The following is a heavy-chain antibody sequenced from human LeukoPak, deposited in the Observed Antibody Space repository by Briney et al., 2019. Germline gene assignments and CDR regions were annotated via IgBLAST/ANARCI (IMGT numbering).Heavy chain of an antibody. CDR3: AKDIYSGSYYAFDY. J-gene: IGHJ4*02. Sequence: GGSLRLSCAASGFTFDDYAMHWVRQAPGKGLEWVSGISWNGGSIDYADSVKGRFTISRDNAKNSLYLQMNSLRAEDTAFYYCAKDIYSGSYYAFDYWGQGTLVTVSS. CDR2: ISWNGGSI. D-gene: IGHD1-26*01. CDR1: GFTFDDYA. V-gene: IGHV3-9*01.